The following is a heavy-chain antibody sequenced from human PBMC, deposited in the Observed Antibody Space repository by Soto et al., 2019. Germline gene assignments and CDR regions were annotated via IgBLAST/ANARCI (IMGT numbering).Heavy chain of an antibody. CDR1: GGSFTSNNW. J-gene: IGHJ4*02. D-gene: IGHD1-7*01. CDR2: IYRTGST. V-gene: IGHV4-4*02. Sequence: SETLSLTCAVSGGSFTSNNWWTWVRQPPGQGLEWIGEIYRTGSTNYNPSLKSRVTISLDKSENQFSLKVTSLTAADTAVYYCASRDPGTSVDYWGQGTLVTVPS. CDR3: ASRDPGTSVDY.